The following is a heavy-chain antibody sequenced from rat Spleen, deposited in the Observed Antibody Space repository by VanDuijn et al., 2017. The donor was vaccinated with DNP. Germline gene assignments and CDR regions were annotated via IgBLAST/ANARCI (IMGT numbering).Heavy chain of an antibody. CDR2: ITYDGSST. J-gene: IGHJ4*01. Sequence: EVQLVESGGGLVQPGRSLKLSCAASGFTFSDYNMAWVRQAPKKGLEWVATITYDGSSTYYRDSVKGRFTISRDDAKSTLYLQMDSLTSEDTATYYCATHGSISTISTGAMDVWGQGTSVTVSS. CDR3: ATHGSISTISTGAMDV. V-gene: IGHV5-7*01. CDR1: GFTFSDYN. D-gene: IGHD1-2*01.